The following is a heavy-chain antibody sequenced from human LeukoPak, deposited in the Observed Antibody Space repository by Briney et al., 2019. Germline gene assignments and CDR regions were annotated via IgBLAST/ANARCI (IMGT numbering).Heavy chain of an antibody. CDR1: GYTFTSYY. J-gene: IGHJ4*02. CDR3: ATDGHSGWDFDY. D-gene: IGHD6-19*01. V-gene: IGHV1-46*01. Sequence: ASVKVSCKASGYTFTSYYMHWVRQAPGQGLEWMGIINPSGGSTSYAQKFQGRVTMTRDTSTSTVYMELSSLRSEDTAVYYCATDGHSGWDFDYWGQGTLVTVSS. CDR2: INPSGGST.